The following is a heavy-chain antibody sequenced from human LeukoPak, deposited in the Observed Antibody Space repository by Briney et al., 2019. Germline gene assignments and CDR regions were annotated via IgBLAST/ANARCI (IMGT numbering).Heavy chain of an antibody. CDR3: AKSRGVATIRYYFDY. Sequence: PGGSLRLSCAASGFTFSYYTMHWVRQAPGKGLEWVAVISYDGSNKYYADSVKGRFTISRDNSKNTLYLQMNSLRAEDTAVYYCAKSRGVATIRYYFDYWGQGTLVTVSS. CDR2: ISYDGSNK. V-gene: IGHV3-30-3*02. CDR1: GFTFSYYT. J-gene: IGHJ4*02. D-gene: IGHD5-12*01.